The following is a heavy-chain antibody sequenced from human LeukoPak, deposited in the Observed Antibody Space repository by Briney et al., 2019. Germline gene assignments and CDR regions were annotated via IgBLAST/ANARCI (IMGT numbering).Heavy chain of an antibody. D-gene: IGHD3-10*01. Sequence: GGSLRLSCAASGFTFSSYAMSWVRQAPGKGLEWVSAISGSGGSTYYADSVKGRFTISRDNSKNTLYLQMNSLRAEDTAVYYCAKGKEYYYGSGSYYDYWDQGTLVTVSS. J-gene: IGHJ4*02. CDR1: GFTFSSYA. CDR2: ISGSGGST. V-gene: IGHV3-23*01. CDR3: AKGKEYYYGSGSYYDY.